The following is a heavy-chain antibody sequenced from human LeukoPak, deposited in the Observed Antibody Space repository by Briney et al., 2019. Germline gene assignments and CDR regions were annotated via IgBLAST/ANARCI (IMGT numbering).Heavy chain of an antibody. CDR3: AGLVPAHF. Sequence: PGGSLRLSCAASGFTLSSYSMNWVRQAPGKGLEWVSSISSSSSYIYYADSMKGRFTISRDDAKNSLYLQMNSLRAEDTAVYYCAGLVPAHFWGQGTLVTVSS. J-gene: IGHJ4*02. CDR2: ISSSSSYI. V-gene: IGHV3-21*01. CDR1: GFTLSSYS. D-gene: IGHD2-2*01.